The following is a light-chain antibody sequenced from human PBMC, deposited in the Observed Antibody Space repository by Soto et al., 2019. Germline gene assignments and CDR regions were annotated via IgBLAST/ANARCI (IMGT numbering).Light chain of an antibody. CDR2: DAS. Sequence: DIQMTQSPSTLSASVGDRVTITCRASQSISSWLAWYQQKPGKAPKLLIYDASSLESGVPSRFSGSGSGTEFTLTISSLQPDDFATYYCQESYSFLWGTCGQGTKVDIK. V-gene: IGKV1-5*01. CDR3: QESYSFLWGT. CDR1: QSISSW. J-gene: IGKJ1*01.